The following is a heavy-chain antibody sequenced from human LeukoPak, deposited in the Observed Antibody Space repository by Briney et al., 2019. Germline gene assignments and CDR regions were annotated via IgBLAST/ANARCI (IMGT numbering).Heavy chain of an antibody. Sequence: GGSLRLSCTASGFTFSSYSLHWVRQAPGKGLEWVALISYDGDKKNYADSVKGRFTISRDNSKNTLYLQMNSLTAEDTAVYYCARDSAFVFWGPGTMVAVSS. J-gene: IGHJ3*01. CDR1: GFTFSSYS. CDR3: ARDSAFVF. V-gene: IGHV3-30*01. CDR2: ISYDGDKK.